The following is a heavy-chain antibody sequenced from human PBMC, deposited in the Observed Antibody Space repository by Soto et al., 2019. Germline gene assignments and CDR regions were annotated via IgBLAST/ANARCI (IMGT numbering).Heavy chain of an antibody. V-gene: IGHV4-59*01. J-gene: IGHJ4*02. CDR2: IYYSGST. CDR1: GGSISSYY. D-gene: IGHD5-12*01. CDR3: GYSGYDFADY. Sequence: SETLSLTCAVSGGSISSYYWSWIRQPPGKGLEWIGYIYYSGSTNYNPSLKSRVTISVDTSKNQFSLKIEDTAVYYCTRGREGYSGYDFADYWGQGTQVTVSS.